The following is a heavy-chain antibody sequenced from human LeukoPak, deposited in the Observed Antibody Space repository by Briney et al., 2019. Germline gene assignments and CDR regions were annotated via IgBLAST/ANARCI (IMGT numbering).Heavy chain of an antibody. Sequence: SETLSLTCTVSGGSISSYYWSWIRQPPGKGLEWIGYIYTSGSTNYNPSLKSRVTISVDTSKNQFSLKLNSVTAADTAVYYCARHSMVRGVITSPFYYWGQGTLVTVSS. CDR1: GGSISSYY. J-gene: IGHJ4*02. CDR3: ARHSMVRGVITSPFYY. D-gene: IGHD3-10*01. V-gene: IGHV4-4*09. CDR2: IYTSGST.